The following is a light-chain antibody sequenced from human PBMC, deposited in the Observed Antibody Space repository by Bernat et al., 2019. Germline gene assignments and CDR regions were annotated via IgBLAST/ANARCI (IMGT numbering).Light chain of an antibody. CDR1: SSDVGGYNY. CDR3: SSYTSSSTLV. V-gene: IGLV2-14*03. Sequence: QSALTQPASMSGSPGQSITISCTGTSSDVGGYNYVSWYQQHPGKAPKLMIYDVSNRPSGISNRFSGSKSGNTASLTISGLLAEDEADYYCSSYTSSSTLVFGGGTKLTVL. CDR2: DVS. J-gene: IGLJ3*02.